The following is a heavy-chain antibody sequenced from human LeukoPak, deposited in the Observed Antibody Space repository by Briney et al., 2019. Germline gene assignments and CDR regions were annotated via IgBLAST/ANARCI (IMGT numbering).Heavy chain of an antibody. D-gene: IGHD3-22*01. J-gene: IGHJ4*02. CDR1: GFTFSSYA. Sequence: GGSLRLSCAASGFTFSSYAMHWVRQAPGKGLEWVAVISYDGSNKYYADSVKGRFTISRDNSKNTLYLQMNSLRAEDTAVYYCAREYYYDSSGYYQPPDYWGQGTLVTVSS. CDR3: AREYYYDSSGYYQPPDY. V-gene: IGHV3-30-3*01. CDR2: ISYDGSNK.